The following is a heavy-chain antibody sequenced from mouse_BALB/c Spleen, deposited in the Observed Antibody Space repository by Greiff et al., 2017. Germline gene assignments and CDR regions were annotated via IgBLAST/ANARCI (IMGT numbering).Heavy chain of an antibody. CDR3: ARHEGRSWFAY. CDR2: ISNGGGST. V-gene: IGHV5-12-2*01. J-gene: IGHJ3*01. CDR1: GFTFSSYT. Sequence: EVKVVESGGGLVQPGGSLKLSCAASGFTFSSYTMSWVRQTPEKRLEWVAYISNGGGSTYYPDTVKGRFTISRDNAKNTLYLQMSSLKSEDTAMYYCARHEGRSWFAYWGQGTLVTVSA.